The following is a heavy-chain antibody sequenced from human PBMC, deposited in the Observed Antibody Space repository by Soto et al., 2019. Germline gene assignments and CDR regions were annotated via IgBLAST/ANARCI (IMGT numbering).Heavy chain of an antibody. CDR1: GGSISSGDYY. CDR2: IYYSGST. D-gene: IGHD3-10*01. Sequence: SETLSLTCTFSGGSISSGDYYWSWIRQPPGKGLEWIGNIYYSGSTYYNPSLKSRVTISVDTSKKQFPLKLSSVTAADTAVYYCASRKSSPYFDYWGQGTLVTVSS. J-gene: IGHJ4*02. V-gene: IGHV4-30-4*01. CDR3: ASRKSSPYFDY.